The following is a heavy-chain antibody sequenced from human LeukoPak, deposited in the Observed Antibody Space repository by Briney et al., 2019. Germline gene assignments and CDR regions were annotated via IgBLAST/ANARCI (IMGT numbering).Heavy chain of an antibody. CDR2: ISRSGDT. D-gene: IGHD3-10*01. CDR3: AKDRGGGRDAFDI. V-gene: IGHV4-59*01. Sequence: PSETLSLTCSVSGDSISSYAWSWIRRPPGEGVGWIGDISRSGDTNYSPSLKSRLTISVDMSKNQFSLKLRSVTAADTAVYYCAKDRGGGRDAFDIWGQGTVVTVSS. J-gene: IGHJ3*02. CDR1: GDSISSYA.